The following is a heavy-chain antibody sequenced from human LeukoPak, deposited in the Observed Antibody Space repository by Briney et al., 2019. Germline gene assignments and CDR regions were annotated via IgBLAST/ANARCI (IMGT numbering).Heavy chain of an antibody. D-gene: IGHD3-22*01. J-gene: IGHJ4*02. CDR2: ISALNGNP. CDR3: TRVDTSAYYYPPDY. CDR1: GYTFTNYG. V-gene: IGHV1-18*01. Sequence: GASVKVSCKASGYTFTNYGISWVRQAPGQGLDWMGWISALNGNPNYAQNLQGRVTMTTDTSTSTAYMELRSLRSDDTAIYYCTRVDTSAYYYPPDYWGQGTLVTVSS.